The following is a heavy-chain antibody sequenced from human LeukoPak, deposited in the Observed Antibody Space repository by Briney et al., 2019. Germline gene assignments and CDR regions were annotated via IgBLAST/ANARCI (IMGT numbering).Heavy chain of an antibody. D-gene: IGHD1-26*01. V-gene: IGHV1-46*01. J-gene: IGHJ6*02. CDR2: INPSGGST. CDR1: GYTFTSYY. CDR3: AREGTPTVGATVYYYYGMGV. Sequence: ASVKVSCKASGYTFTSYYMHWVRQAPGQGLEWMGIINPSGGSTSYAQKFQGRVTMTRDTSTSTVYMELSSLRSEDTAVYYCAREGTPTVGATVYYYYGMGVWGQGTTVTVSS.